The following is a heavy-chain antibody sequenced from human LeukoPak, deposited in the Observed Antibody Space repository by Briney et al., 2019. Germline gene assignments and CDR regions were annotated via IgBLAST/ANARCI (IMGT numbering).Heavy chain of an antibody. CDR1: GFTFDDYA. J-gene: IGHJ4*02. V-gene: IGHV3-9*01. Sequence: GRSLRLSCAASGFTFDDYAMHWVRQAPGKGLEWVSGISWNSDSIGYADSVKGRFTISRDNAKNSLYLQMNSLRAEDTALYFCAKDNHYKSGSYYVYYFDYWGQGTLVTVSS. D-gene: IGHD1-26*01. CDR3: AKDNHYKSGSYYVYYFDY. CDR2: ISWNSDSI.